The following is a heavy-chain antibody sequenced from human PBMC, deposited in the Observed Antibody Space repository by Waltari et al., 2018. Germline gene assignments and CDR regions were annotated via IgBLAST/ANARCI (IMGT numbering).Heavy chain of an antibody. Sequence: QVQLQESGPGLVKPSQTLSLTCTVSGGSIRSGSYYWSWIRQPAGQGMGGIGRIYTSGSTNYNPSLKSRVTISVDTSKNQFSLKLSSVTAADTAVYYCARGVRPYDSSGYYYGGSTGFDPWGQGTLVTVSS. V-gene: IGHV4-61*02. CDR3: ARGVRPYDSSGYYYGGSTGFDP. D-gene: IGHD3-22*01. J-gene: IGHJ5*02. CDR1: GGSIRSGSYY. CDR2: IYTSGST.